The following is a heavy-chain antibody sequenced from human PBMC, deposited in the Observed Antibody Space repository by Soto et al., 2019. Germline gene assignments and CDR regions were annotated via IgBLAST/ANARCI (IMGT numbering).Heavy chain of an antibody. CDR2: VSPNGQGI. CDR1: GFTLGRYG. D-gene: IGHD3-10*01. V-gene: IGHV3-23*01. J-gene: IGHJ4*02. Sequence: PGGSLRLSYAASGFTLGRYGMSWVRQAPGKGLEWVSAVSPNGQGIYYADSVRGRFTISRDFSKNTVFLHMDSLRAEDTAVYYCAKDRDYPRDYFHYWGQGTLVTVSS. CDR3: AKDRDYPRDYFHY.